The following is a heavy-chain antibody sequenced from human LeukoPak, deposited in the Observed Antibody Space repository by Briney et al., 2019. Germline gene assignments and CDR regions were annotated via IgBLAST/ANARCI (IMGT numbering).Heavy chain of an antibody. J-gene: IGHJ3*02. V-gene: IGHV4-39*01. CDR3: ARHLSSSDAFDI. D-gene: IGHD6-6*01. CDR2: IYYSGST. CDR1: GGSISSSSYY. Sequence: SETLSLTRTVSGGSISSSSYYWGWIRQPPGKGLEWIGSIYYSGSTYYNPSLKSRVTISVDTSKNQFSLKLSSVTAADTAVYYCARHLSSSDAFDIWGQGTMVTVSS.